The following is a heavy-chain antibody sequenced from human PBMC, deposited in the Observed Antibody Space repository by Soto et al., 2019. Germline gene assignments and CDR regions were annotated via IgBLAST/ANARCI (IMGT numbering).Heavy chain of an antibody. CDR2: IYYSGST. D-gene: IGHD3-10*01. V-gene: IGHV4-59*08. Sequence: PSETLSLTFSVTRCSILIYYWRWFRQPPGRGLEWIGYIYYSGSTNYNPSLKSRVTISVDTSKNQFSLKLNSMTAADTAVYYCARHNYGSGSTYFDYWGQGTLVT. CDR1: RCSILIYY. CDR3: ARHNYGSGSTYFDY. J-gene: IGHJ4*02.